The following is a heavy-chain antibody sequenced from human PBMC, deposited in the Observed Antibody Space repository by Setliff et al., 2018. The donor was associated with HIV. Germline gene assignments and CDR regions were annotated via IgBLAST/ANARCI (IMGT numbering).Heavy chain of an antibody. CDR1: GGSFSGYY. V-gene: IGHV4-34*01. Sequence: SETLSLTCAVYGGSFSGYYWSWIRQPPGKGLEWIGEINQSGSTNYNPSLKSRVTISVDTSKNQFSLKLNSMTAADTGVYYCARRSRSYSSSPFQGGAFDIWGQVTMVTVSS. CDR2: INQSGST. CDR3: ARRSRSYSSSPFQGGAFDI. J-gene: IGHJ3*02. D-gene: IGHD6-6*01.